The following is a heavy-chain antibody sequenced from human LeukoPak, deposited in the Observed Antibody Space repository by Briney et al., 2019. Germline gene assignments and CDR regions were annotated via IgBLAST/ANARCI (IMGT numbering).Heavy chain of an antibody. CDR1: GFIFSDYG. V-gene: IGHV3-30*02. CDR3: AKGGDGEYYDYMDG. Sequence: GGSLRLSGAASGFIFSDYGMHWVRQAPGKGLEWVAFIRYDATEKYYVDSVKGRFTISRDNSKNSLYLQMNSLRPEDTAVYYCAKGGDGEYYDYMDGWGKGTTVTVSS. J-gene: IGHJ6*03. CDR2: IRYDATEK. D-gene: IGHD4-17*01.